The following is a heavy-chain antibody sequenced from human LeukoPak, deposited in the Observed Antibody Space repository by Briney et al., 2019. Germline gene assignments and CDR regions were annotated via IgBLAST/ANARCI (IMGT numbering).Heavy chain of an antibody. CDR2: INGDGSWT. Sequence: PGGSLRLSCAASGNYWMHWVRQAPGKGLVWVSHINGDGSWTTYADSVKGRFTISKDNAKNAVYLQMNNLRAADTAVYYCVSFYETYWGRGTLVTVSS. V-gene: IGHV3-74*01. CDR3: VSFYETY. CDR1: GNYW. J-gene: IGHJ4*02. D-gene: IGHD2-2*01.